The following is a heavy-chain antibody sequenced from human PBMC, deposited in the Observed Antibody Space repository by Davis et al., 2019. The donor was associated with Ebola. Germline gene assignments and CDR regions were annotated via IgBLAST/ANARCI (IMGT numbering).Heavy chain of an antibody. D-gene: IGHD3-10*01. CDR2: INPSGGST. J-gene: IGHJ5*02. Sequence: ASVKVSCKASGYTFTSYYMHWVRQAPGQGLEWMGIINPSGGSTSYAQKFQGRVTITADESTSTAYMELSSLRSEDTAVYYCARRDGSGSYYNYWFDPWGQGTLVTVSS. V-gene: IGHV1-46*01. CDR3: ARRDGSGSYYNYWFDP. CDR1: GYTFTSYY.